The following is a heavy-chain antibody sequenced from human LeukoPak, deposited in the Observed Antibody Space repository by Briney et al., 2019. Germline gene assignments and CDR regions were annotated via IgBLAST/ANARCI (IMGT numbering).Heavy chain of an antibody. CDR2: ISYDGSNK. D-gene: IGHD3-10*01. Sequence: GGSLRLSRAASGFTFSSYAMHWVRQAPGKGLEWVAVISYDGSNKYYADSVKGRFTISRPNSKNTLYLQMSSLRAEDTAVYYCAREPSSSMVREYYYYGMDVWGQGTTVTVSS. J-gene: IGHJ6*02. CDR1: GFTFSSYA. CDR3: AREPSSSMVREYYYYGMDV. V-gene: IGHV3-30-3*01.